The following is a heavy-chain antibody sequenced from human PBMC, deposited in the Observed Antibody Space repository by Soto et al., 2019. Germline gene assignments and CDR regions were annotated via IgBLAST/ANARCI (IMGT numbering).Heavy chain of an antibody. V-gene: IGHV4-61*01. CDR1: GGSVRSGSYY. CDR2: IYYSGST. Sequence: PSETLSLTCTVSGGSVRSGSYYWSWIRQPPGKGLEWIGYIYYSGSTNYNPSLKSRVTISVDTSKNQFSLKLSSVTAADTAVYYCARTRGSYRSYYYYYGMDVWGQGTTVTVSS. CDR3: ARTRGSYRSYYYYYGMDV. J-gene: IGHJ6*02. D-gene: IGHD3-16*02.